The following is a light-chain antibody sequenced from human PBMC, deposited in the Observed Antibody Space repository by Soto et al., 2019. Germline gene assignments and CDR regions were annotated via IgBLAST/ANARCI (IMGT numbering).Light chain of an antibody. CDR2: YDD. CDR1: SSNIGNNA. J-gene: IGLJ1*01. Sequence: QSVLTQPPSVSEAPRQRVTISCSGSSSNIGNNAVNWYQQLPGKAPKLLIYYDDLLPSGVSDRFSGSKSGTSASLAISGLQSEDEADYYCAAWDDSHYVFGTGTKVTVL. CDR3: AAWDDSHYV. V-gene: IGLV1-36*01.